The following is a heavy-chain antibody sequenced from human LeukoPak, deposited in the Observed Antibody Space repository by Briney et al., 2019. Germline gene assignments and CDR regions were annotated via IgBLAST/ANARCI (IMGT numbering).Heavy chain of an antibody. CDR2: ITSTGSYT. V-gene: IGHV3-21*01. CDR3: ARSAGEQWLVNDY. Sequence: GGSLRLSCAASGFTFSSYNMNWVRQAPGKGLEWVSSITSTGSYTFYADSVKGRFTISRDNAKNSLYLQMNSLRAEDTAVYYCARSAGEQWLVNDYWGQGTLVTVSS. CDR1: GFTFSSYN. D-gene: IGHD6-19*01. J-gene: IGHJ4*02.